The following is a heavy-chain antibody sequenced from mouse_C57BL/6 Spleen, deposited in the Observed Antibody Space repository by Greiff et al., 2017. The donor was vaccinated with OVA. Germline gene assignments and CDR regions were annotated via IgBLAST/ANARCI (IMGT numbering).Heavy chain of an antibody. Sequence: QVQLQQPGAELVKPGASVKLSCKASGYTFTSYWMQWVNQRPGQGLEWIGEIDPSDSYTNYNQKFKGKATLTVDTSSSTAYMQLSSLTSEDSAVYYCARWSYYGSSYGYYYAMDYWGQGTSVTVSS. D-gene: IGHD1-1*01. CDR1: GYTFTSYW. V-gene: IGHV1-50*01. CDR3: ARWSYYGSSYGYYYAMDY. J-gene: IGHJ4*01. CDR2: IDPSDSYT.